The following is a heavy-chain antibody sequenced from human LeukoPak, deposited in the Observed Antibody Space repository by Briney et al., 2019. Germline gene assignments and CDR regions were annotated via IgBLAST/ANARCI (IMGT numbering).Heavy chain of an antibody. CDR2: VYYTGST. J-gene: IGHJ4*02. D-gene: IGHD3-10*01. CDR3: ARDAPGSGSYLDY. CDR1: TDSITTYY. Sequence: SETLSLTCTVSTDSITTYYWTWVRRPPGKGLEYIGYVYYTGSTNYNPSLKSRVTISLDTSKNQFSLKLTSVTAADTAVYYCARDAPGSGSYLDYWGQGTLVTVSS. V-gene: IGHV4-59*01.